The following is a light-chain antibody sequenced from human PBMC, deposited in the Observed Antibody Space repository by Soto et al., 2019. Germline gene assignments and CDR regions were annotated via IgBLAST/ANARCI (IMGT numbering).Light chain of an antibody. J-gene: IGKJ1*01. CDR1: QNISRS. V-gene: IGKV3-15*01. CDR2: GTS. CDR3: QQYINLWT. Sequence: EIVMTQSPVTLSVSPGERATLSCRASQNISRSLAWYQQKPGQGPSLLIYGTSTRAGGVPARFSGGGSGTEFTLTITSLQSEDFAVYYCQQYINLWTFGQGTKVDIK.